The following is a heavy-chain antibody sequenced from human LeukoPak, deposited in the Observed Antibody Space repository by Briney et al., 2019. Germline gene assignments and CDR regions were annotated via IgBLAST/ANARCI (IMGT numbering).Heavy chain of an antibody. D-gene: IGHD3-22*01. V-gene: IGHV3-21*01. Sequence: GGSLRLSCAASGFTFSSYSMNWVRQAPGKGLEWVSSISSSSSYIYYADSVKGRFTISRDNAKNSLYLQMNSLRAEDTAVYYCARGRHYYDSSGYNSVDYWGQGTLVTVSS. CDR3: ARGRHYYDSSGYNSVDY. J-gene: IGHJ4*02. CDR1: GFTFSSYS. CDR2: ISSSSSYI.